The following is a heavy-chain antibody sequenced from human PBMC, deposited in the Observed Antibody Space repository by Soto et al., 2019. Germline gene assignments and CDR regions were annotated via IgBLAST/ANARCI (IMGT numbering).Heavy chain of an antibody. D-gene: IGHD3-22*01. V-gene: IGHV3-11*06. Sequence: GGSLRLSCAASGFTFSDYYMSWIRQAPGKGLEWVSYISSSSSYTNYADSVKGRFTISRDNAKNSLYLQMNSLRAEDTAVYYCARGRLKNYYDSSGYYLYWFDPWGQGTLVTVSS. CDR3: ARGRLKNYYDSSGYYLYWFDP. CDR1: GFTFSDYY. CDR2: ISSSSSYT. J-gene: IGHJ5*02.